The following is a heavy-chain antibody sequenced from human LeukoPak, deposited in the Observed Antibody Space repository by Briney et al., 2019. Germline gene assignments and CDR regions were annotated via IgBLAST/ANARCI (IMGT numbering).Heavy chain of an antibody. V-gene: IGHV3-74*01. CDR2: INSDGSST. CDR1: GFTFSSYW. J-gene: IGHJ6*03. CDR3: ARDSSSYYYYYMDV. D-gene: IGHD6-6*01. Sequence: GGSLSLSCAASGFTFSSYWMHWVRQAPGKGLVWVSRINSDGSSTSYADPVKGRFTISRDNAKNTLYLQMNSLRAEDAAVYYCARDSSSYYYYYMDVWGKGTTVTVSS.